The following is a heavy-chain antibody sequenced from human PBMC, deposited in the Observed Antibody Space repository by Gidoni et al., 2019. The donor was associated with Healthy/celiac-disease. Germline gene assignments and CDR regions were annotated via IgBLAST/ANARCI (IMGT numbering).Heavy chain of an antibody. D-gene: IGHD4-17*01. V-gene: IGHV3-23*01. CDR3: AKEDYGGNSGAYFDY. Sequence: EVQRLESGGGLVQPGGSLRLSCAASGFTFTSSAMSWVRQAPGQGLEWVSAISGSGGSTYYADSVKGRFTISRDNSKNTLYLQMNSLRAEDTAVYYCAKEDYGGNSGAYFDYWGQGTLVTVSS. CDR2: ISGSGGST. J-gene: IGHJ4*02. CDR1: GFTFTSSA.